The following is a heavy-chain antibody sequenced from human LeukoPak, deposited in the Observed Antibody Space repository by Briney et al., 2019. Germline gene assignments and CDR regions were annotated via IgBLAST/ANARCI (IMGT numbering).Heavy chain of an antibody. CDR3: AREPNKRESF. Sequence: ASVKVSCKASGYIFTAYYIHRVRQAPGQGLEWMGWINPNSGGTSYAQLFQGRVTMTRDTSISTAYMELNRLRSDDTAVYYCAREPNKRESFWGQGTLVTVSS. CDR2: INPNSGGT. J-gene: IGHJ4*02. V-gene: IGHV1-2*02. CDR1: GYIFTAYY. D-gene: IGHD3-10*01.